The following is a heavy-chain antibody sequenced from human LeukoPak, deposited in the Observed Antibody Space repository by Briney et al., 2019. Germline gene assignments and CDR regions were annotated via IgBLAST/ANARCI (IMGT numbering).Heavy chain of an antibody. CDR1: GFTFDDYA. Sequence: PAGSLRLSCAASGFTFDDYAMHWVRQAPGKGLEWVSGISWNSGSIGYADSVKGRFTISRDNAKNSLYLQMNSLRAEDTALYYCAKVAYYYYYMDVWGKGTTVTVSS. CDR3: AKVAYYYYYMDV. CDR2: ISWNSGSI. V-gene: IGHV3-9*01. J-gene: IGHJ6*03.